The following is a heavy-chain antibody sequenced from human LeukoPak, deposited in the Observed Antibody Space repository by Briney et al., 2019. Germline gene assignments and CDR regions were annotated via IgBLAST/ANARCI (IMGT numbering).Heavy chain of an antibody. V-gene: IGHV4-39*07. J-gene: IGHJ3*02. CDR1: GGSISSSSYY. Sequence: PSETLSLTCTVSGGSISSSSYYWGWIRQPPGKGLEWIGNIYYSRSTYYNPSLKSRVTISVDTSKNQFSLKLSSVTAADTAVYYCALRGFTMIQSGIWGQGTMVTVSS. CDR3: ALRGFTMIQSGI. CDR2: IYYSRST. D-gene: IGHD3-22*01.